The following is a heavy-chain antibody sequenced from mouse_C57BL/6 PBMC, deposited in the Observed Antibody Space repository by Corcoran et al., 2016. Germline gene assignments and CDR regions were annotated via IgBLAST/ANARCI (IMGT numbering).Heavy chain of an antibody. CDR1: GYTFTNYG. J-gene: IGHJ1*03. D-gene: IGHD1-1*01. CDR2: INTYSGVP. Sequence: QIQLVHSGPELKKPGETVKISCKASGYTFTNYGMTWVKQAPGKGLKWMGWINTYSGVPTHADDFKGRFAFSLETSASTAYLQINNLKNEDTATYFCVRGSNWYFDVWGTGTTVTVSS. CDR3: VRGSNWYFDV. V-gene: IGHV9-3*01.